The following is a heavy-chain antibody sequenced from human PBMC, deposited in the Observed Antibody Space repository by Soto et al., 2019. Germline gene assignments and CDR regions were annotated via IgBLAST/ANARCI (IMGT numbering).Heavy chain of an antibody. CDR3: ARRSSGWSDF. V-gene: IGHV1-2*02. D-gene: IGHD6-19*01. Sequence: ASVKVSCKASGYTFSDYYMHWVRQAPGQGLEWMGWINPNSGGTNYAQTFQGRVTMTRDTSISTVYMELSSLTSDDTAMYYCARRSSGWSDFWGQGTLVTVSS. CDR1: GYTFSDYY. CDR2: INPNSGGT. J-gene: IGHJ5*01.